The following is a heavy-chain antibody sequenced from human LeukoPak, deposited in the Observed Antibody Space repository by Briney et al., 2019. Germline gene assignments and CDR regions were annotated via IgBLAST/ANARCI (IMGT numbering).Heavy chain of an antibody. CDR1: GFTFSSNY. J-gene: IGHJ4*02. CDR3: AKDKRTAGAMYYFDY. CDR2: IYSGGST. V-gene: IGHV3-53*01. Sequence: GGSLRLSCAASGFTFSSNYMSWVRQAPGKGLEWVSVIYSGGSTYYADSVKGRFTISRDNSKNTLYLQMNSLRAEDTAVYYCAKDKRTAGAMYYFDYWGQGTLVTVSS. D-gene: IGHD1-26*01.